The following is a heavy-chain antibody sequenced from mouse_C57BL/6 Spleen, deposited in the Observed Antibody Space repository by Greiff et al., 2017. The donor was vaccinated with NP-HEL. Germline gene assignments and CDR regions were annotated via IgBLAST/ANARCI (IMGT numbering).Heavy chain of an antibody. CDR3: ARPDSSGYPAWFAY. D-gene: IGHD3-2*02. CDR2: ISGGGGNT. CDR1: GFTFSSYT. J-gene: IGHJ3*01. V-gene: IGHV5-9*01. Sequence: EVKVVESGGGLVKPGGSLKLSCAASGFTFSSYTMSWVRQTPEKRLEWVATISGGGGNTYYPDSVKGRFTISRDNAKNTLYLQMSSLRSEDTALYYCARPDSSGYPAWFAYWGQGTLVTVSA.